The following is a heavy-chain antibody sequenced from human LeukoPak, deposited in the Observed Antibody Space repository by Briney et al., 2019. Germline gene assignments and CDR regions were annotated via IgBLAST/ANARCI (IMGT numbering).Heavy chain of an antibody. D-gene: IGHD1-20*01. CDR3: ARDGYNWNTDAFDI. CDR2: INPNSGGT. V-gene: IGHV1-2*02. J-gene: IGHJ3*02. CDR1: GYTFTGYY. Sequence: ASVKVSCKASGYTFTGYYMHWVRQAPGQGLEWMGWINPNSGGTNYAQKFQGRVTMTRDTSISTAYMELSRLRSDDTAVYYCARDGYNWNTDAFDIWGQGTMVTVSS.